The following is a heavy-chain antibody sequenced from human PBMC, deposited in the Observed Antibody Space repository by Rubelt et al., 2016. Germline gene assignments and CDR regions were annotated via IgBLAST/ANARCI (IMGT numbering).Heavy chain of an antibody. CDR1: GFTFNNYW. CDR2: INQGGSGK. Sequence: EIQLVESGGGLVEPGGSLRLSCAASGFTFNNYWMGWVRQAPGKGLEWVANINQGGSGKNYVDSVKGRFTVSRDNAKNSLYLQMNSLRAEDTAVYYCAREAAGSLEDGVDVWGQGTTVTVSS. J-gene: IGHJ6*02. V-gene: IGHV3-7*01. D-gene: IGHD6-25*01. CDR3: AREAAGSLEDGVDV.